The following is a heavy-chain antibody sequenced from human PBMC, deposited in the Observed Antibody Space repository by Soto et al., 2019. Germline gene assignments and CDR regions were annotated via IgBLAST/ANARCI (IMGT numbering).Heavy chain of an antibody. D-gene: IGHD6-19*01. Sequence: SETLSLTCSVSGGSISGSYWSLIRQSPGKGLEWLGYVYYTGSTNYSPSLRSRVSISVDTSKNEFSLRLSSVTAADTAVYFCARSVAVPGAHIDYWGQGTKVTVS. CDR2: VYYTGST. J-gene: IGHJ4*02. V-gene: IGHV4-59*01. CDR1: GGSISGSY. CDR3: ARSVAVPGAHIDY.